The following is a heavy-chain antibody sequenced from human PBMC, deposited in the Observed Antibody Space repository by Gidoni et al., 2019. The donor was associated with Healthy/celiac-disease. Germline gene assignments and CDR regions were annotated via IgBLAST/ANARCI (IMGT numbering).Heavy chain of an antibody. CDR1: GFSLSTSGMC. CDR3: ARLTTPTAFDY. Sequence: QVTLRESGPALVKPTQTLTLTCTFSGFSLSTSGMCVSWIRQPPGKALEWLARIDWDDDKYYSTSLQTRLTISKDTSKNQVVLTMTNMDPVDTATYYCARLTTPTAFDYWGQGTLVTVSS. D-gene: IGHD4-17*01. V-gene: IGHV2-70*15. CDR2: IDWDDDK. J-gene: IGHJ4*02.